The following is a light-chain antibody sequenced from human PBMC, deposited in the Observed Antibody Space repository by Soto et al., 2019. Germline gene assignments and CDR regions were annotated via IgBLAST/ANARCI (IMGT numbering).Light chain of an antibody. CDR1: QSVSSNY. V-gene: IGKV3-20*01. J-gene: IGKJ1*01. CDR2: AAS. Sequence: EIVLTQSPGTLSLSPGEKATLSCRASQSVSSNYLAWYQQKPGQAPRLLIYAASSRATGIPDRFSGSGSGTDFTFIISSLEPEDFAVYYCQQYGSSGTFGQGTKVEIK. CDR3: QQYGSSGT.